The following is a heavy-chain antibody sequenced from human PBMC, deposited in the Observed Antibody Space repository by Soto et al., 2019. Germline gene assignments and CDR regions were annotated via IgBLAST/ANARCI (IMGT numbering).Heavy chain of an antibody. D-gene: IGHD3-10*01. J-gene: IGHJ4*02. V-gene: IGHV3-13*01. Sequence: GSLRLSCAASGFTFSSYDMHWVRQATGKGLEWVSAIGTAGDTYYPGSVKGRFTISRENAKNSLYLQMNSLRAGDTAVYYCARGSGTHTRGAYYFDYWGQGTLVTVSS. CDR2: IGTAGDT. CDR1: GFTFSSYD. CDR3: ARGSGTHTRGAYYFDY.